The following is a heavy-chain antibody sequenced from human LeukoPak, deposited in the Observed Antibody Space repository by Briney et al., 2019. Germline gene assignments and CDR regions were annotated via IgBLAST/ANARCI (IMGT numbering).Heavy chain of an antibody. CDR3: ARGSGAAAGLFDY. J-gene: IGHJ4*02. Sequence: GASVKVSCKASGYTFTGYYMHWVRQAPGQGLERMGWINPNSGGTNYAQKFQGRVTMTRDTSISTAYMELSRLRSDDTAVYYCARGSGAAAGLFDYWGQGTLVTVSS. V-gene: IGHV1-2*02. CDR1: GYTFTGYY. D-gene: IGHD6-13*01. CDR2: INPNSGGT.